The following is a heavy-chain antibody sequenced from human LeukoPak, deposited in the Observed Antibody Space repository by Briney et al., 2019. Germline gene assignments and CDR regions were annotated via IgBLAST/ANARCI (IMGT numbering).Heavy chain of an antibody. CDR2: IYYSGST. CDR3: ARAYYYDSSGYYLDAFDI. Sequence: SETLSLTCTVSGGSISSSSYYWGWIRQPPGKGLEWIGSIYYSGSTNYNPSLKSRVTISVDTSKNQFSLKLSSVTAADTAVYYCARAYYYDSSGYYLDAFDIWGQGTMVTVSS. D-gene: IGHD3-22*01. V-gene: IGHV4-39*07. CDR1: GGSISSSSYY. J-gene: IGHJ3*02.